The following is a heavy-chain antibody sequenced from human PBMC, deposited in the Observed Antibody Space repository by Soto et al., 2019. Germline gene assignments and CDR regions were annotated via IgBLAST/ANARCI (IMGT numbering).Heavy chain of an antibody. J-gene: IGHJ4*02. Sequence: QITLKESGPTLVKPTQTLTLTCTFSGFSLSTSGVGVGWIRQPPGKALEWLALIYWNDDKRYSPSLKSRLTHTQDPSKNPVVLTMTNMDPVDTATYYCAHSRSGWYVVPPDYWGQGTLVTVSS. CDR2: IYWNDDK. CDR3: AHSRSGWYVVPPDY. CDR1: GFSLSTSGVG. D-gene: IGHD6-19*01. V-gene: IGHV2-5*01.